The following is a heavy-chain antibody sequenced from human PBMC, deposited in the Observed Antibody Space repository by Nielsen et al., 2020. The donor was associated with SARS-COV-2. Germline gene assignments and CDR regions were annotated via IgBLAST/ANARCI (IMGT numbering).Heavy chain of an antibody. CDR3: ARDLGSGVVAIHRAPLDLDY. CDR1: GYTFTSYG. Sequence: ASVKVSCKASGYTFTSYGISWVRQAPGQGLEWMGWISAYNGNTNYAQKLQGRVTMTTDTSTSTAYMELRSLRSDDTAVYYCARDLGSGVVAIHRAPLDLDYWGQGTLVTVSS. V-gene: IGHV1-18*01. D-gene: IGHD3-22*01. CDR2: ISAYNGNT. J-gene: IGHJ4*02.